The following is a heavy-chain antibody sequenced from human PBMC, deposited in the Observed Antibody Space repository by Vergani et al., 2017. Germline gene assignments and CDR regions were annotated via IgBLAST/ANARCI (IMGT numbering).Heavy chain of an antibody. CDR3: ASSEVYSSSSSFDY. CDR1: GGSISSGSYY. Sequence: QVQLQESGPGLVKPSQTLSLTCTVSGGSISSGSYYWSWIRQPAGKGLEWIGRIYTSGSTNYNPSLKSRVTISVDTSKNQFYLKLSFVTAADTAVYYCASSEVYSSSSSFDYWGQGTLVTVSS. J-gene: IGHJ4*02. D-gene: IGHD6-13*01. CDR2: IYTSGST. V-gene: IGHV4-61*02.